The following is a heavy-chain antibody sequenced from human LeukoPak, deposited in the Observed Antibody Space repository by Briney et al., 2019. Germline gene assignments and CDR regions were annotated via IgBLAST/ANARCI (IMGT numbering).Heavy chain of an antibody. V-gene: IGHV3-74*01. J-gene: IGHJ4*02. CDR1: GLTFSDFW. D-gene: IGHD3-10*01. Sequence: GGSLRLSCAASGLTFSDFWMHRVRQVPGEGLVWVSRINEDGTKTNYADSVKGRFTISRDNAENTLFLQMNSLRVDDTAVYYCARDPYGFGESFDYWGLGTLVTVSS. CDR3: ARDPYGFGESFDY. CDR2: INEDGTKT.